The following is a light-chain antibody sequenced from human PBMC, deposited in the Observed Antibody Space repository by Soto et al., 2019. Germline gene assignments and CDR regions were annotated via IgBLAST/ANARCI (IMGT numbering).Light chain of an antibody. CDR3: QQYHTCT. Sequence: DRELTWSSYSLYATDGGRSVNIGRASQSVSTWLAWYQQKPGKAPKLLISDASSFESGVPSRFSGSGSGTEFTLTISSLQPDDFATYHCQQYHTCTFGQGTKVDIK. V-gene: IGKV1-5*02. CDR1: QSVSTW. CDR2: DAS. J-gene: IGKJ1*01.